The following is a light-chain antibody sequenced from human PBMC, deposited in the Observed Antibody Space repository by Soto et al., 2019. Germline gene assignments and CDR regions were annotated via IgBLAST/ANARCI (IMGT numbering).Light chain of an antibody. CDR3: AAWDDSLSGPV. V-gene: IGLV1-47*01. CDR2: RIN. Sequence: QPVLTQPPSASGTPGQRVTISCSGSSSNIGSNYVYWYQQFPGTAPKLLIYRINQRPSGVPDRFSGSKSGTSASLAISGLRSEDEADYYCAAWDDSLSGPVFGGGTKLTVL. CDR1: SSNIGSNY. J-gene: IGLJ2*01.